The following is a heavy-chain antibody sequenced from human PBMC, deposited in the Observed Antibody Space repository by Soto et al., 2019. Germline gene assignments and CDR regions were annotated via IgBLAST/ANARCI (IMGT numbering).Heavy chain of an antibody. CDR3: ARLGPAAGYYSGMDV. CDR1: GGTFSSYA. CDR2: IIPIFGTA. V-gene: IGHV1-69*12. Sequence: QVQLVQSGAEVKKPGSSVKVSCKASGGTFSSYAISWVRQAPGQGLEWMGGIIPIFGTANYAQQFQGRVTIAADESTSTAYMELSSLRSEDTAVYYCARLGPAAGYYSGMDVWGQGTTVTVSS. D-gene: IGHD2-2*01. J-gene: IGHJ6*02.